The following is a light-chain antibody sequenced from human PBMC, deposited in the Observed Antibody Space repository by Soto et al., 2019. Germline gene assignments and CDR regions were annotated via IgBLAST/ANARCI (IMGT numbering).Light chain of an antibody. J-gene: IGLJ1*01. V-gene: IGLV2-8*01. Sequence: QSALTQPPSASGSPGQSVTISCTGTSSDVGGYNYVSWYQQHPGKAPKLMISEVNKRPSGVPDRFSGSKSGNTASLTVSGLQAEDEGDYYCSSHAGSKRVFGTGTKLTVL. CDR2: EVN. CDR1: SSDVGGYNY. CDR3: SSHAGSKRV.